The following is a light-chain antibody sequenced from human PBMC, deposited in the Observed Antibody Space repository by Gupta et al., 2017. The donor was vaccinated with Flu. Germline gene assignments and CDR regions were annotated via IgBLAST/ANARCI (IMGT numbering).Light chain of an antibody. CDR3: QAAGV. J-gene: IGLJ1*01. Sequence: SSELTQPPSVSVSPGQTASITCSGDKLGDKYACWYQRKPGQSPVLVIYQDSKRPSGIPERFSGSNSGNTATLTISGTQAMDEADYYCQAAGVFGTGTKVTVL. CDR1: KLGDKY. V-gene: IGLV3-1*01. CDR2: QDS.